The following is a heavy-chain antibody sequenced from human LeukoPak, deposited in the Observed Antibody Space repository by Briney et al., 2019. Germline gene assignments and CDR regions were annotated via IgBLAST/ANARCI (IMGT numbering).Heavy chain of an antibody. Sequence: ASVKVSXKASGYTFTGYYMHWVRQAPGQGLEWMGRINPNSGGTNYAQKFQGRVTMTRDTSISTAYMELSRLRYDDTAVYYCARDKYYDYVWGSYRPDYWGQGTLVTVSS. CDR3: ARDKYYDYVWGSYRPDY. CDR1: GYTFTGYY. J-gene: IGHJ4*02. CDR2: INPNSGGT. V-gene: IGHV1-2*06. D-gene: IGHD3-16*02.